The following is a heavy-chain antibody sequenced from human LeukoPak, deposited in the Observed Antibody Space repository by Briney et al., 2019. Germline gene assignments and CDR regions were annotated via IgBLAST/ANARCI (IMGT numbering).Heavy chain of an antibody. CDR2: IYYSGTT. Sequence: SETLSLTCTVSGGSSSSGSYYWGWVRQPPGKGMEWLGSIYYSGTTYYNPSLKSRVTISVDTSENQFSLKLSSVTAADTAVYYCARHREAYTNSWFHYWGQGTLVTVSS. D-gene: IGHD2-2*02. CDR3: ARHREAYTNSWFHY. V-gene: IGHV4-39*01. CDR1: GGSSSSGSYY. J-gene: IGHJ5*01.